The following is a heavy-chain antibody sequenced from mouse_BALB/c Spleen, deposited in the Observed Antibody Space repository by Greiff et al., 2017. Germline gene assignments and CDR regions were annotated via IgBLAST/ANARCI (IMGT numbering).Heavy chain of an antibody. CDR1: GFTFSSYA. CDR3: ARDQGGCYYGPAWFAY. V-gene: IGHV5-9-4*01. D-gene: IGHD1-1*01. CDR2: ISSGGSYT. Sequence: DVHLVESGGGLVKPGGSLKLSCAASGFTFSSYAMSWVRQSPEKRLEWVAEISSGGSYTYYPDTVTGRFTISRDNAKNTLYLEMSSLRSEDTAMYYCARDQGGCYYGPAWFAYWGQGTLVTVSA. J-gene: IGHJ3*01.